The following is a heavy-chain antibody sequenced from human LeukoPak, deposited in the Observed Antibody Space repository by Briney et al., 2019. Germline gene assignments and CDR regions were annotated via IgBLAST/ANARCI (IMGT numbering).Heavy chain of an antibody. CDR1: GGSISSYY. D-gene: IGHD3-10*01. Sequence: SETLSLTCTVSGGSISSYYWSWIRQPPGKGLEWIGYIYYSGSTNYNPSLKSRVTISVDTSKNQFSLKLSSVTAADTAAYYCARDRNRGDFDYWGQGTLVTVSS. CDR2: IYYSGST. CDR3: ARDRNRGDFDY. V-gene: IGHV4-59*01. J-gene: IGHJ4*02.